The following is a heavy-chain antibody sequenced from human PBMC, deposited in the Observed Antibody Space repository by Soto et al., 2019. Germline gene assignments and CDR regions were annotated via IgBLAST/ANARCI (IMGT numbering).Heavy chain of an antibody. D-gene: IGHD2-15*01. CDR3: TRSRRKYCSGGSCYFDY. Sequence: GGSLRLSCTASGFTFGDYAMSWFRQAPGKGLEWVGFIRSKAYGGTTEYAASVKGRFTISRDDSKSIAYLQMNSLKTEDTAVYYCTRSRRKYCSGGSCYFDYWGQGTLVTVSS. CDR1: GFTFGDYA. J-gene: IGHJ4*02. CDR2: IRSKAYGGTT. V-gene: IGHV3-49*03.